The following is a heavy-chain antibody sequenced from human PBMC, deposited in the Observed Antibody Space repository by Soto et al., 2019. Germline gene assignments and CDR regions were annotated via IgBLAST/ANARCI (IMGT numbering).Heavy chain of an antibody. CDR3: ARLGDIVLIVYANPMDV. V-gene: IGHV4-31*03. D-gene: IGHD2-8*01. CDR1: GGSISSGGYY. Sequence: SETLSLTCTVSGGSISSGGYYWSWIRQHPGKGLEWIGYIYYSGSTYYNPSLKSRVTISVDTSKNQFSLKLSSVTAADTAVYYCARLGDIVLIVYANPMDVWGKGTTVTVSS. J-gene: IGHJ6*03. CDR2: IYYSGST.